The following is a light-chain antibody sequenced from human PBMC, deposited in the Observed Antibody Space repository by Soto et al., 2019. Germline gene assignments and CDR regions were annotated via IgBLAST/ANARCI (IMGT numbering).Light chain of an antibody. Sequence: EIVLTQSPATLSLSPGERATLSCRASQSVKTFLVWYQQRPGQAPRLLIHDASHWAAGIPARVGASGFGTDFTLTISLLETEDAAVYGGQQRSNWPPITFGQGTRLEIK. CDR2: DAS. V-gene: IGKV3-11*01. CDR3: QQRSNWPPIT. CDR1: QSVKTF. J-gene: IGKJ5*01.